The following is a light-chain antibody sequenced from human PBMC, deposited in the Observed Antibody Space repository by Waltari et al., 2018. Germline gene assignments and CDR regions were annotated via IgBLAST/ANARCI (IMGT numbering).Light chain of an antibody. J-gene: IGKJ4*01. CDR1: QSISKY. Sequence: DIQMTQSPSSLSASVGDRVTISCRASQSISKYLNWYQHKPGKAPKVLIYAASSLQSGVPSRFSGSGSVTDFTLTISGLQPEDFGTYYCQQSDSIPRTFGGGTKVEIK. CDR3: QQSDSIPRT. CDR2: AAS. V-gene: IGKV1-39*01.